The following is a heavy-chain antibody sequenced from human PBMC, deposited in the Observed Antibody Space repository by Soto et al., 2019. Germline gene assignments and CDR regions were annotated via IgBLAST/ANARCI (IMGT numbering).Heavy chain of an antibody. Sequence: QVQLKQWGAGLLKPSETLSLTCAVNGGSFTGYYWTYIRQSPEKGLEWIGEVNHRGSTTYNPSLKSRVTISVDASNNQCSLNLSSVTAADTAVYYCARSPPFSSFRGFDVWGQGTMVTVSS. CDR3: ARSPPFSSFRGFDV. J-gene: IGHJ3*01. D-gene: IGHD6-6*01. V-gene: IGHV4-34*02. CDR1: GGSFTGYY. CDR2: VNHRGST.